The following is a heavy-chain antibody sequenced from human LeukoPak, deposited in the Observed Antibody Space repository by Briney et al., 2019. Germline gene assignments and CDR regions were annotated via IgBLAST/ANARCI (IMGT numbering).Heavy chain of an antibody. CDR2: IYYSGST. CDR1: GGSISSYY. D-gene: IGHD2-15*01. Sequence: NPSETLSLTCTVSGGSISSYYWSWIRQPPGKGLEWIGYIYYSGSTNYNPSLRSRVTISVDTSKNQFSLKLSSVTAADTAVYYCASLVVNEYCSGGSCYGAFDIWGQGTMVTVSS. V-gene: IGHV4-59*01. CDR3: ASLVVNEYCSGGSCYGAFDI. J-gene: IGHJ3*02.